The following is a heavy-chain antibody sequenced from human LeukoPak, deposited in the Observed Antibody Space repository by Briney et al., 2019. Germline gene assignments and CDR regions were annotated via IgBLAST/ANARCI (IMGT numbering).Heavy chain of an antibody. Sequence: GESLKISCQGSGYTFTSYWIGWLRQMPGQGLEWMGIIYPGDSDTRYSPSFQGQVTISADKSISTAYLQWSSLKASDTAMYYCARRYSSGLFDAFDVWGQGTMVTVSS. V-gene: IGHV5-51*01. CDR1: GYTFTSYW. CDR3: ARRYSSGLFDAFDV. J-gene: IGHJ3*01. CDR2: IYPGDSDT. D-gene: IGHD6-19*01.